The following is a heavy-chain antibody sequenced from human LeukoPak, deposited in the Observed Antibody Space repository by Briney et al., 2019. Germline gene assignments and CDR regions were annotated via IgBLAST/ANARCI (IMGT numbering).Heavy chain of an antibody. CDR3: AREDDYGTG. D-gene: IGHD4-17*01. CDR2: IYYSGST. J-gene: IGHJ4*02. Sequence: SETLSLTCTVSGGSISSYYWSWIRQPPGKGLEWIGYIYYSGSTYYNPSLKSRVTMSVDTSKNQFSLKLSSVTAADTAVYYCAREDDYGTGWGQGTLVTVSS. CDR1: GGSISSYY. V-gene: IGHV4-59*12.